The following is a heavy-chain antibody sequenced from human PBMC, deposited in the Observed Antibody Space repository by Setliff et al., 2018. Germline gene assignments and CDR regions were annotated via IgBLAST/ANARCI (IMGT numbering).Heavy chain of an antibody. J-gene: IGHJ4*02. D-gene: IGHD6-6*01. CDR3: ARVWSSSSYYFDY. CDR1: GYPIRSGYS. V-gene: IGHV4-38-2*01. CDR2: LYHSGST. Sequence: SETLSLTCAVSGYPIRSGYSWGWIRQPPGKGLEWIGSLYHSGSTYYNPSLKSRVNISVDTSKNQFSLRLSSVTAADTAVYYCARVWSSSSYYFDYWGQGTLVTVSS.